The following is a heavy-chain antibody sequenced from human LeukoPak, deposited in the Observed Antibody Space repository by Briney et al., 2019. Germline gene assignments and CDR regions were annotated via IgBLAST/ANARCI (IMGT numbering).Heavy chain of an antibody. D-gene: IGHD6-13*01. CDR1: GGSISSYY. V-gene: IGHV4-59*01. J-gene: IGHJ5*02. CDR3: ARMAAAGTRPNWFDP. CDR2: FYYSGST. Sequence: SETLSLTCTVSGGSISSYYWSWIRQPPGKGLEWIGYFYYSGSTNYNTSLKSRVTISVDTSKNQFSLKLSSVTAADTAVYYCARMAAAGTRPNWFDPCGQGTLDTVSS.